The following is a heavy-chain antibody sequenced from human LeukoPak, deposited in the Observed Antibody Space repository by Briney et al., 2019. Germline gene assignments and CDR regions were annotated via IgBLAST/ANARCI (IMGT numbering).Heavy chain of an antibody. CDR2: IYTSGST. J-gene: IGHJ5*02. D-gene: IGHD2-8*01. Sequence: PSETLSLTCTVSGGSISSYYWSWIRQPAGKGLEWIGRIYTSGSTNYNPSLKSRVTMSVDTSKNQFSLKLSSVTAADTAVYYCARDQVYCTNGVCEADWFDPWGQGTLATVSS. V-gene: IGHV4-4*07. CDR3: ARDQVYCTNGVCEADWFDP. CDR1: GGSISSYY.